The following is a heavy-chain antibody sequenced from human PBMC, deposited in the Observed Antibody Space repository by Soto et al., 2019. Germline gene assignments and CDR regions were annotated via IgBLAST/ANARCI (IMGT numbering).Heavy chain of an antibody. CDR2: IYYSGST. V-gene: IGHV4-30-4*01. CDR3: AREGAGCCSGGSCSYYGMDV. CDR1: GGSISSGDYY. Sequence: SETLSLTCTVSGGSISSGDYYWSWIRQPPGKGLEWIGYIYYSGSTYYNPSLKSRVTISVDTSKNQFSLKLSSVTAADTAVYYCAREGAGCCSGGSCSYYGMDVWGQGTTVTVSS. J-gene: IGHJ6*02. D-gene: IGHD2-15*01.